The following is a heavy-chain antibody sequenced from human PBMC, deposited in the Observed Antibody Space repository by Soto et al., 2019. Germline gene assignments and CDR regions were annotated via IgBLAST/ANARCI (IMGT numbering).Heavy chain of an antibody. CDR1: GFTFSDYY. CDR3: ARDHSSSYYYYYGMDV. Sequence: QVQLVESGGGLVKPGGSLRLSCAASGFTFSDYYMSWIRQAPGKGLEWVSYISSSGSTIYYADSVKGRFTISRDNXKXXLYLQMNSLRAEDTAVYYCARDHSSSYYYYYGMDVWGQGTTVTVSS. CDR2: ISSSGSTI. D-gene: IGHD6-13*01. V-gene: IGHV3-11*01. J-gene: IGHJ6*02.